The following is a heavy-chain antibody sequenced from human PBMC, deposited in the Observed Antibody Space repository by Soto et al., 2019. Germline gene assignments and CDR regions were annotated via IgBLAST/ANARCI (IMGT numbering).Heavy chain of an antibody. CDR1: GFSLSSSGVG. V-gene: IGHV2-5*01. CDR3: AHEAGNKYGSSFFDY. J-gene: IGHJ4*02. CDR2: IYWNDDK. D-gene: IGHD5-18*01. Sequence: GSGPTLVNPTQTLTLTCTFSGFSLSSSGVGVAWIRQPPGKALEWLALIYWNDDKRYSPSLNNRLTITKDTSKNQVVLTMTNVDPVDTGTYYCAHEAGNKYGSSFFDYWGQGTLVTVSS.